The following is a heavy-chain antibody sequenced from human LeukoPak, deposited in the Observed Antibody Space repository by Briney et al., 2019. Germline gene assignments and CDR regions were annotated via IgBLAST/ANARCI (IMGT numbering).Heavy chain of an antibody. CDR2: ISDSGGST. V-gene: IGHV3-23*01. J-gene: IGHJ3*02. D-gene: IGHD3-16*01. CDR1: GFTFSSYA. Sequence: GGSLRLSCAASGFTFSSYAMSWVRQAPGKGLEWVSSISDSGGSTYYADSVKGRFTISRDNAKNSLYLQMNSLRAEDTAAYYCAKGTVARFGEGDAFDIWGQGTMVTVSS. CDR3: AKGTVARFGEGDAFDI.